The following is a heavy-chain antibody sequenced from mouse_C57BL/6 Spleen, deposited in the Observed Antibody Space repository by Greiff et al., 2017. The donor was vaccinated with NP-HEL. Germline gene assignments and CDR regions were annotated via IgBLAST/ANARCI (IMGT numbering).Heavy chain of an antibody. V-gene: IGHV5-16*01. CDR3: ARDMAMDY. Sequence: EVKLVESEGGLVQPGSSMKLSCTASGFTFSDYYMAWVRQVPEKGLEWVANINYDGSSTYYLDSLKSRFIISRDNAKNILYLQMSSLKSEDTATYYCARDMAMDYWGQGTSVTVSS. J-gene: IGHJ4*01. CDR1: GFTFSDYY. CDR2: INYDGSST.